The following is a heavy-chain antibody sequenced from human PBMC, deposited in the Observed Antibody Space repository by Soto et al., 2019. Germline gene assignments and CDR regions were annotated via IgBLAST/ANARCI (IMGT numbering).Heavy chain of an antibody. CDR3: ARPITIFGVVMDGMDV. V-gene: IGHV5-10-1*01. D-gene: IGHD3-3*01. J-gene: IGHJ6*02. Sequence: GESLKISCKGSGYSFTSYWISWVRQMPGKGLEWMGRIDPSDSYTNYSPSFQGHVTISADKSISTAYLQWSSLKASDTAMYYCARPITIFGVVMDGMDVWGQGTMVTVSS. CDR2: IDPSDSYT. CDR1: GYSFTSYW.